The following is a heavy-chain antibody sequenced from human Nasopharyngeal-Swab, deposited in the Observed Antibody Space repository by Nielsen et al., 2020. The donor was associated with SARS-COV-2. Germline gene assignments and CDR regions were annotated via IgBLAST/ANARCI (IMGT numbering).Heavy chain of an antibody. CDR2: ISAYNGKT. D-gene: IGHD2-8*02. Sequence: ASVKVSCKASGYTFTRYGISWVRQAPGQGLEWMGWISAYNGKTKYAQNYEGRVTMTTDTSTTTAYMDLRSLTSDDTAVYYCATNPTARTVTHYFDYWGQGALVTVSS. V-gene: IGHV1-18*04. CDR1: GYTFTRYG. J-gene: IGHJ4*02. CDR3: ATNPTARTVTHYFDY.